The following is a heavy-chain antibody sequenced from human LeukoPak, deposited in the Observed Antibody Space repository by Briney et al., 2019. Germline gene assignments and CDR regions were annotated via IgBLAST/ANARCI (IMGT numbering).Heavy chain of an antibody. Sequence: GGSLRLSCAASGFTFSSYSMNWVRQAPGKGLEWVASISSSSRYIYYAGSVKGRFTISRDNAKNSLFLQMNSLRAGDTAVYYCARFIAATGVDSWGQGTLVTVSS. CDR1: GFTFSSYS. CDR2: ISSSSRYI. J-gene: IGHJ4*02. CDR3: ARFIAATGVDS. V-gene: IGHV3-21*01. D-gene: IGHD6-13*01.